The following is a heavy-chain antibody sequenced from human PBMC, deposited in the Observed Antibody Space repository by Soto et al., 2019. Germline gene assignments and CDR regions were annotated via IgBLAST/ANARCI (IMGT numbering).Heavy chain of an antibody. J-gene: IGHJ3*02. CDR3: ARERHIVVVPAAGAFDI. CDR1: GFTFSSYA. Sequence: QVQLVESGGGVVQPGTSLRLSCAASGFTFSSYAMHWVRQAPGKGLEWVAVISYDGSNKYYADSVKGRFTISRDNSKNTLYLQMNSLRAEDTAVYYCARERHIVVVPAAGAFDIWGQGTMVTVSS. D-gene: IGHD2-2*01. V-gene: IGHV3-30-3*01. CDR2: ISYDGSNK.